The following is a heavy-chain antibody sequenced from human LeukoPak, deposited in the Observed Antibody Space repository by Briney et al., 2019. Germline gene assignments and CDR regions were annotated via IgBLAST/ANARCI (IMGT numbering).Heavy chain of an antibody. CDR2: ISDSGVSP. Sequence: GGSLRLSCAASGFIFSSYAMSWVRQAPGKGPEWVSVISDSGVSPHYADSVKGRFTISRDNSKNTLYLQMNSLRDEDTAVYYCAKGLYYYDSSVSDYWGQGTLVTVSS. V-gene: IGHV3-23*01. J-gene: IGHJ4*02. CDR1: GFIFSSYA. CDR3: AKGLYYYDSSVSDY. D-gene: IGHD3-22*01.